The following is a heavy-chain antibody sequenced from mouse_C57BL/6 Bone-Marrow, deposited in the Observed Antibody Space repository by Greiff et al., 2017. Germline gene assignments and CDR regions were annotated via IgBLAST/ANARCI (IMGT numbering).Heavy chain of an antibody. CDR3: ERECYSSDYC. CDR1: GYTFTSSG. CDR2: IFPRSGNT. J-gene: IGHJ2*01. V-gene: IGHV1-81*01. Sequence: VQLQQSGAELARPGASVKLSCKASGYTFTSSGISWVKQRTGQGLEWIGEIFPRSGNTYYNAKFKGKATLTADKSSSTAYMELRSLTSEDSAVYFCERECYSSDYCWDQGTTPTVSS. D-gene: IGHD3-2*02.